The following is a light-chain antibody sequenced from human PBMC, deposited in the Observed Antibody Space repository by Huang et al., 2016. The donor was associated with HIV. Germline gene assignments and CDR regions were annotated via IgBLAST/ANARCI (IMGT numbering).Light chain of an antibody. CDR1: QSISSK. Sequence: ERVMKPSPVTPTVAPGERANFSCRASQSISSKLAWYQQKPGQAPRLLIYGASTRATGIPDRFSGSGSGTEFTLTISSLQSEDFAVYYCQQYNNWPFTFGPGTRVDIK. CDR3: QQYNNWPFT. J-gene: IGKJ3*01. V-gene: IGKV3-15*01. CDR2: GAS.